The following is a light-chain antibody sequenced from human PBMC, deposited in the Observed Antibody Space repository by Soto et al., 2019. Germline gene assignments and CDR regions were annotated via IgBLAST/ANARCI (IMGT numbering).Light chain of an antibody. CDR1: SSDVGIYNY. Sequence: QSTVTNSPSSSGSPGQSVTISCTETSSDVGIYNYVSWYQQHTGKAPKLIIYEVSKRPSGVPPRFSGPKSGNTGSLTVSGLQAEDEADYYCSSYAGSNTLYVFGTGTKLTVL. CDR3: SSYAGSNTLYV. CDR2: EVS. V-gene: IGLV2-8*01. J-gene: IGLJ1*01.